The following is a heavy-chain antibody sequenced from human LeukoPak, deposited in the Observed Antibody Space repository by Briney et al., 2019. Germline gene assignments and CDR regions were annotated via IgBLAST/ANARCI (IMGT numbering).Heavy chain of an antibody. D-gene: IGHD5-18*01. CDR1: GGSISSSSYY. CDR3: AHSYGQTIDY. J-gene: IGHJ4*02. CDR2: IYYSGHT. Sequence: PSETLSLTCTVSGGSISSSSYYWGWIRQPPGKGLEWIGSIYYSGHTYYNPSLKSRVTISVDTSKNQFSLKLSSVTAADTAVYYCAHSYGQTIDYWGQGTLVTVSS. V-gene: IGHV4-39*07.